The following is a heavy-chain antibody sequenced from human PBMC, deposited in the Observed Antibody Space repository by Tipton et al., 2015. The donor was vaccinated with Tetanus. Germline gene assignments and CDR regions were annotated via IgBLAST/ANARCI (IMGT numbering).Heavy chain of an antibody. CDR3: VSGSSLDF. Sequence: GSLRLSCEVSGFTLSRFGMNWVRQAPGKGLEWISSISSTSTYIYYATSVKGRFTISRDNAKNSLSLQMNSLRAEDTAIYYCVSGSSLDFWDQGTLVSVS. V-gene: IGHV3-21*01. D-gene: IGHD6-19*01. CDR1: GFTLSRFG. J-gene: IGHJ4*02. CDR2: ISSTSTYI.